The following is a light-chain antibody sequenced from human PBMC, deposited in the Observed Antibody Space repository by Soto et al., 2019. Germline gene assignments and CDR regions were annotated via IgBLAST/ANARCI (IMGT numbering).Light chain of an antibody. Sequence: DIQMTQSPSSLSASVGDRVTITCQASQDISNYLNWYQQKPGKAPKLLIYDVSSLETGVPSRFSVGGSGTDFTFTISSLQPEDIATYYCQQYDDLPFTFGGGTKVEIK. V-gene: IGKV1-33*01. CDR3: QQYDDLPFT. J-gene: IGKJ4*01. CDR1: QDISNY. CDR2: DVS.